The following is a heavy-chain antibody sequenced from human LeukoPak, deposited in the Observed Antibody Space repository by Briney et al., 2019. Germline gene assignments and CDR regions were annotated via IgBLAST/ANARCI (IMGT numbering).Heavy chain of an antibody. D-gene: IGHD5-24*01. V-gene: IGHV5-51*01. J-gene: IGHJ4*02. CDR1: GYRFTTYW. CDR3: ARRGSLRDGYNPDY. CDR2: IYPGDSDT. Sequence: GESPKISGKGSGYRFTTYWIGWVRQMPGKGLEWMGIIYPGDSDTRYSPSFQGQVTISADKSISTAYLQWSSLKASDTAMYYCARRGSLRDGYNPDYWGQGTLVTVSS.